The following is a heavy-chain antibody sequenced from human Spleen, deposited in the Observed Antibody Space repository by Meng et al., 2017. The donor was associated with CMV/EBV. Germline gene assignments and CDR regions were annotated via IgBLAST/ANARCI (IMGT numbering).Heavy chain of an antibody. CDR2: IDPNGGGT. J-gene: IGHJ6*02. Sequence: ASVKVSCKTSGYTFTAYYIHWVRQAPGQGLEWMGWIDPNGGGTNYAQKFQDRVTMTSDTSIRTAYMELSRLRSDDTALYYCARERFLVPAASPDYYYGMDVWGQGSTVTVSS. D-gene: IGHD2-2*01. CDR1: GYTFTAYY. V-gene: IGHV1-2*02. CDR3: ARERFLVPAASPDYYYGMDV.